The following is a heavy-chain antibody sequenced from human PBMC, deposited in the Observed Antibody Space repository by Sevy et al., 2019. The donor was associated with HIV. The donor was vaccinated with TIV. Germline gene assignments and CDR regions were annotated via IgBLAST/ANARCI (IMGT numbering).Heavy chain of an antibody. CDR2: ISYDGSNK. J-gene: IGHJ5*02. V-gene: IGHV3-33*05. CDR1: GFTFRTYG. Sequence: GGSLRLSCAASGFTFRTYGMHWVRQAPGKGLEWVAVISYDGSNKYYADSVKGRFTISRDNSKNTLYLQMNSLRVEDTAVYYCARENVHWFDPWGQGTLVTVSS. CDR3: ARENVHWFDP.